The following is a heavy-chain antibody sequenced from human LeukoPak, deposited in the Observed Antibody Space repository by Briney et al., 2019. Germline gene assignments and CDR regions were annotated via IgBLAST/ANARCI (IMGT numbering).Heavy chain of an antibody. J-gene: IGHJ3*01. Sequence: GRSLRLSCAASGFTFSSYGMHWVRQAPGKGLEWVAVIWYGGSNKYYADSVKGRFTISRDNSKNTLYLQMNSLRVEDTAVYFCARERNTAIVTAFDVWGQGTMVTVSS. CDR2: IWYGGSNK. CDR3: ARERNTAIVTAFDV. D-gene: IGHD5-18*01. CDR1: GFTFSSYG. V-gene: IGHV3-33*01.